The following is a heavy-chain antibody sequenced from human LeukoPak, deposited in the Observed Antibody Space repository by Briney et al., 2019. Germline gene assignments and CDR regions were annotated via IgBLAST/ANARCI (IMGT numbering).Heavy chain of an antibody. CDR2: IKQDGSEK. CDR3: ARAGYSYADY. D-gene: IGHD5-18*01. J-gene: IGHJ4*02. Sequence: GGSLRLSCAASGFAFSSHAMSWVRQAPGKGLEWVANIKQDGSEKYYVDSVKGRFTISRDNAKNSLYLQVNSLRAEDTAVYYCARAGYSYADYWGQGTLVTVSS. V-gene: IGHV3-7*01. CDR1: GFAFSSHA.